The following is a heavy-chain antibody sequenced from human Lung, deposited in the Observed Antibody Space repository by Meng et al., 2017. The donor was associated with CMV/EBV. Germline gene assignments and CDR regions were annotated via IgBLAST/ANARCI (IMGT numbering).Heavy chain of an antibody. V-gene: IGHV4-4*02. CDR2: IYHSGST. CDR3: ARVIYYGSGIFDY. Sequence: VSGGSISSNYWWSWVRQPPGKGLEWVGKIYHSGSTNYNPSLKSRVTISVDKSKNQFSLKLSSVTAADTAMYYCARVIYYGSGIFDYWGQGTLVTVSS. D-gene: IGHD3-10*01. CDR1: GGSISSNYW. J-gene: IGHJ4*02.